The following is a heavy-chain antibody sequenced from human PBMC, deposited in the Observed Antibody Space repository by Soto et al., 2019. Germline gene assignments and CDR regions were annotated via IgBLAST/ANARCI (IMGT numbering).Heavy chain of an antibody. CDR1: GYSYTSYD. CDR3: ARGEYYYDSGGYPGYFDY. Sequence: TSVKVSCEASGYSYTSYDINWVRQATGQGLEWMGWMNPNSGNTGYAQKFQGRVTITADESANTAYMELSSLRSEDTAVYYCARGEYYYDSGGYPGYFDYWGHGTLVTVSS. V-gene: IGHV1-8*01. J-gene: IGHJ4*01. D-gene: IGHD3-22*01. CDR2: MNPNSGNT.